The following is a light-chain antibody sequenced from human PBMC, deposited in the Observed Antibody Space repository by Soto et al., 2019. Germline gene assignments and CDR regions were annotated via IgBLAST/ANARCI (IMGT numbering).Light chain of an antibody. CDR1: QSVGRNF. CDR3: HQYAASPLT. V-gene: IGKV3-20*01. Sequence: EIVLTQSPGTLSLSPGESTTLSCRASQSVGRNFLAWYQQKPGRPPRLLIHGASYRATGVPDRFSGSGSETDFTLTISRLEPEDFAVYYCHQYAASPLTFGGGTKVEIK. CDR2: GAS. J-gene: IGKJ4*01.